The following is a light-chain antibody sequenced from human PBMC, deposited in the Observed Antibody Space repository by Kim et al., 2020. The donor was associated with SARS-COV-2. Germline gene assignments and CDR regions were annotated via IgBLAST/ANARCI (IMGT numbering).Light chain of an antibody. CDR2: ETS. V-gene: IGKV3-11*01. CDR1: QSVGNS. Sequence: EIVLTQSPATLSVSPGERATLSCRASQSVGNSLAWFQQKPGQAPRLLICETSNRATGIPARFSGSGSGTAFTLTISSLEPEDFAVYYCQQHYNWPLTFGGGTKVDIK. J-gene: IGKJ4*02. CDR3: QQHYNWPLT.